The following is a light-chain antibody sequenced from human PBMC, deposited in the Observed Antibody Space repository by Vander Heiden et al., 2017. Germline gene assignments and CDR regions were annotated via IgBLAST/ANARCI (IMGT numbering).Light chain of an antibody. CDR2: GAS. CDR1: QSVSSSY. V-gene: IGKV3-20*01. Sequence: EIVLTQSPDTLSLSPGQRATLSCRASQSVSSSYLACYQQKPRQAPRLIIYGASSRATGIPDRLSGSGSSSHFTLAISRLKTEEFTVYYCKQYASAPTFGGGTKVEIK. CDR3: KQYASAPT. J-gene: IGKJ4*01.